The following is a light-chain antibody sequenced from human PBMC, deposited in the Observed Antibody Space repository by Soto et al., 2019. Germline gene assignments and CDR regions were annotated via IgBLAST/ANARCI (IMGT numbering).Light chain of an antibody. V-gene: IGLV2-8*01. CDR1: SSDFGGYNY. CDR3: SSYAGSNIHYV. Sequence: QSVLTQPPSASPSPGQSVTISCPGSSSDFGGYNYVSWYQQHPGKAPNLMIYEVSTRPSGVPDRFSGSKSGNTASLTVSGLQAEDEADYCCSSYAGSNIHYVFGTGTKGTV. CDR2: EVS. J-gene: IGLJ1*01.